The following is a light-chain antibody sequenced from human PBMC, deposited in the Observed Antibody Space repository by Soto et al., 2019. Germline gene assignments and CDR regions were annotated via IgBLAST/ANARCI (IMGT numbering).Light chain of an antibody. CDR2: DAS. V-gene: IGKV1-5*01. CDR1: QSIGSW. CDR3: QQYNNYWT. Sequence: DVQMTPSPSTLSASVGDRVTITCRASQSIGSWLAWYQQKPGKAPKVLIYDASSLESGVPSRFSGSGSGTEFTLTITTLQPDDFATYYCQQYNNYWTFGQGTKV. J-gene: IGKJ1*01.